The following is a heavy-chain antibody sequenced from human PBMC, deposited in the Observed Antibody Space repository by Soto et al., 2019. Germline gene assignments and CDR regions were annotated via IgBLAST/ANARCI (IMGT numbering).Heavy chain of an antibody. V-gene: IGHV3-49*03. CDR3: TRDISSGWYEGIFDY. J-gene: IGHJ4*02. CDR1: GFTFGDYA. CDR2: IRSKAYGGTT. Sequence: GGSLRLSCTASGFTFGDYAMSWFRQAPGKGLEWVGFIRSKAYGGTTEYAASVKGRFTISRDDSKSIAYLQMNSLKTEDTAVYYCTRDISSGWYEGIFDYWGQGTLVTVSS. D-gene: IGHD6-19*01.